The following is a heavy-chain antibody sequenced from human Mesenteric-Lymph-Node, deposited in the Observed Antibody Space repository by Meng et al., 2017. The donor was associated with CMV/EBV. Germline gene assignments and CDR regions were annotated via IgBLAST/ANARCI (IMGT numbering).Heavy chain of an antibody. V-gene: IGHV3-74*01. J-gene: IGHJ6*02. CDR1: GFTFRSYW. D-gene: IGHD2-2*01. CDR2: INNDGTRT. CDR3: VRDTPGDGMDV. Sequence: SCAASGFTFRSYWMHWVRQAPGKGLVWVSVINNDGTRTTYADSVKGRFTISRDSAKNTVYLQMNSLRAEDTAVYYCVRDTPGDGMDVWGQGTTVTVSS.